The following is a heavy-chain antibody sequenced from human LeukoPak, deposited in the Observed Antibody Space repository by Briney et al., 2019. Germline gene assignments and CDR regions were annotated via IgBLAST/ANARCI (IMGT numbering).Heavy chain of an antibody. CDR2: MNPNSGNT. D-gene: IGHD3-10*01. Sequence: ASVKVSCKASGYTFTSYDINWVRQATGQGLEWMGWMNPNSGNTGYAQKFQGRVTITRNTSISTDYMELSSLRSEDTAVYYCARASQGSGSYYDFDYWGQGTLVTVSS. CDR1: GYTFTSYD. V-gene: IGHV1-8*03. CDR3: ARASQGSGSYYDFDY. J-gene: IGHJ4*02.